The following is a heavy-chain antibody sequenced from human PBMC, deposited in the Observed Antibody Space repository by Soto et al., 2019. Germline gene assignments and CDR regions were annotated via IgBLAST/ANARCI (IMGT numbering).Heavy chain of an antibody. V-gene: IGHV3-30*18. CDR2: ISYDGSNK. CDR3: AKAESYDSLSWFDP. J-gene: IGHJ5*02. D-gene: IGHD5-12*01. Sequence: GGSLRLSCASSGFTFSSYGMHWVRQAPGKGLEWVAVISYDGSNKYYADSVKGRFTISRDNSKNTLYLQMNSLRAEDTAVYYCAKAESYDSLSWFDPWGQGTLVTVSS. CDR1: GFTFSSYG.